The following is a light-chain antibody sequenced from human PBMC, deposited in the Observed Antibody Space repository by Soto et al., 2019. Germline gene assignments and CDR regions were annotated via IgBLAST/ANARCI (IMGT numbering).Light chain of an antibody. V-gene: IGLV1-44*01. CDR1: RSNIGSNT. J-gene: IGLJ2*01. CDR3: AAWDESLNPVV. Sequence: QLVLTQPPSASGTPGQRVTSSCSGTRSNIGSNTVNWYQQLPGTAPKLLIYSNNQRPSGVPDGFSASKSGTSASLAISGLQSEDEADFYCAAWDESLNPVVFGGGTKLTLL. CDR2: SNN.